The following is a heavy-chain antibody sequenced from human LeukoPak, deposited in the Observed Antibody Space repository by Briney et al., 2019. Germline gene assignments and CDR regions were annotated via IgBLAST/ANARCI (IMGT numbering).Heavy chain of an antibody. Sequence: ASVKVSCKASGYTFTSYYMHWVRQAPGQGLEWMGIINPSGGSTSYAQKFQGRVTMTRDTSTSTVYMELSSLRSEDTAVYYCARGRRIAARLDWFDPWGQGTLVTVSS. CDR3: ARGRRIAARLDWFDP. J-gene: IGHJ5*02. CDR2: INPSGGST. V-gene: IGHV1-46*01. CDR1: GYTFTSYY. D-gene: IGHD6-6*01.